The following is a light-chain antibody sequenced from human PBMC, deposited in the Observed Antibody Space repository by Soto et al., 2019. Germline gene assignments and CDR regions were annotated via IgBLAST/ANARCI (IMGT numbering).Light chain of an antibody. V-gene: IGLV1-40*01. J-gene: IGLJ3*02. Sequence: QSVLTQPPSVSGAPGQRVTISCTGSSSNIGADFDVHWYQHLPGTAPKLLISHNNNRPSGVPDRFSGSKSGTSASLAITGLQADDEADYYCAAWDDSLSGWVFGGGTKVTVL. CDR2: HNN. CDR3: AAWDDSLSGWV. CDR1: SSNIGADFD.